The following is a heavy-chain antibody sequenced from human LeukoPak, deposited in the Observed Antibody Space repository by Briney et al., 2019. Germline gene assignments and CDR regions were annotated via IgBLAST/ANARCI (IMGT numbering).Heavy chain of an antibody. CDR2: ISSSSSTI. D-gene: IGHD3-22*01. J-gene: IGHJ4*02. CDR3: AKDPYYYDSSGYYYSLPFFDY. Sequence: PGGSLRLSXAASGFTFSSYSMNWVRQAPGKGLEWVAYISSSSSTIYYADSVKGRFTISRDNAKNTLYLQMNSLRAEDTAVYYCAKDPYYYDSSGYYYSLPFFDYWGQGTLVTVSS. CDR1: GFTFSSYS. V-gene: IGHV3-48*01.